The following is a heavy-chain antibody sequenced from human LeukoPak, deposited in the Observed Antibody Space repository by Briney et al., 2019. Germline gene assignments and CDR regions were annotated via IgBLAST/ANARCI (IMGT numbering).Heavy chain of an antibody. CDR2: ISYDGSNK. D-gene: IGHD2-15*01. J-gene: IGHJ6*02. CDR1: GFTFSSYA. V-gene: IGHV3-30*04. CDR3: ARGYCSGGSCWDYYYYGMDV. Sequence: GGSLRLSCAASGFTFSSYAMHWVRQAPGKGLEWVAVISYDGSNKYYADSVKGRFTISRDNSKNTLYLQMNSLRAEDTAVYYCARGYCSGGSCWDYYYYGMDVRGQGTTVTVSS.